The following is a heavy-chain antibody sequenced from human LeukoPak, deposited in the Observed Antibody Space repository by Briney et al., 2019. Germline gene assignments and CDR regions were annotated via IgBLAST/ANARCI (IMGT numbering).Heavy chain of an antibody. Sequence: GGSLRLSCAASGFSFTTYWMSWVRQAQGKGLEWVANINQDGTEKYYVDSMKGRFTISRDNGKNSLYLQMNSLRAEDTAVYYCARDRSNYYDSRLDYWGQGTLVTVSS. CDR3: ARDRSNYYDSRLDY. V-gene: IGHV3-7*01. CDR1: GFSFTTYW. CDR2: INQDGTEK. D-gene: IGHD3-22*01. J-gene: IGHJ4*02.